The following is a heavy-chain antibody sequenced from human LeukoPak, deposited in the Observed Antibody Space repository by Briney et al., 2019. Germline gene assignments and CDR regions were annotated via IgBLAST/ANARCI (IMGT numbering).Heavy chain of an antibody. J-gene: IGHJ6*03. CDR2: IYYSGGT. CDR1: GGSISSYY. V-gene: IGHV4-59*01. Sequence: SETLSLTCTVSGGSISSYYWSWIRQPPGKGLEWIGYIYYSGGTNYNPSLKSRVTTSVDTSKNQFSLKLSSVTAADTAVYYCARIYCGGDCRGYYYHYYMDVWGKGTTVTISS. D-gene: IGHD2-21*02. CDR3: ARIYCGGDCRGYYYHYYMDV.